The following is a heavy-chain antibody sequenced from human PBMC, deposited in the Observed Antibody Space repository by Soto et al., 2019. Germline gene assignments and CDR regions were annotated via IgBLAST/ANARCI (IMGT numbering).Heavy chain of an antibody. J-gene: IGHJ6*02. V-gene: IGHV4-39*01. CDR2: IYYSGST. CDR1: GGSISSSSYY. Sequence: SETLSLTCTVSGGSISSSSYYWGWIRQPPGKGLEWIGSIYYSGSTYYNPSLKSRVTISVDTSKNQFSLKLSSVTAADTAVYYCARALLWFGELLYYYYGMDVWGQGTTVTVSS. D-gene: IGHD3-10*01. CDR3: ARALLWFGELLYYYYGMDV.